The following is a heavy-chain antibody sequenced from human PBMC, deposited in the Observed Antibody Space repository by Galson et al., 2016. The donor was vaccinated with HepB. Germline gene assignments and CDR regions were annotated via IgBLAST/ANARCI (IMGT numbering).Heavy chain of an antibody. CDR1: GFSFSSSW. D-gene: IGHD6-19*01. Sequence: SLRLSCAASGFSFSSSWMHWVRQAPGKGLVWVSRIDRYGSSTGYADSVKGRFTISRDNAKNSPFLQMNSLRVEDTAVYYCARDRTTGDSSAWYDALDYWGQGTLVTVSS. CDR2: IDRYGSST. CDR3: ARDRTTGDSSAWYDALDY. J-gene: IGHJ4*02. V-gene: IGHV3-74*01.